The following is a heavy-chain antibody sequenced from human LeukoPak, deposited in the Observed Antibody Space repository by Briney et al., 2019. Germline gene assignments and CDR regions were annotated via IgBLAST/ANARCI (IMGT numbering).Heavy chain of an antibody. CDR2: IYYSGST. CDR3: TRRSNSQPPNY. J-gene: IGHJ4*02. D-gene: IGHD4-23*01. Sequence: SETLSLTCTVSGGSISSSPYYWGWIRQPPGKDLERIGSIYYSGSTYYNPPLKSRVTISVDTSKNQFPLKLSSVTAADTAVYYCTRRSNSQPPNYWGQGTLVTVSS. CDR1: GGSISSSPYY. V-gene: IGHV4-39*01.